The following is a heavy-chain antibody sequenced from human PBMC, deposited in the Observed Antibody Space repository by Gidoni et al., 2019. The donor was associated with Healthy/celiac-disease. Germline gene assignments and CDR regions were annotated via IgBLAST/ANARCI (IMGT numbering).Heavy chain of an antibody. J-gene: IGHJ4*02. V-gene: IGHV4-39*01. CDR1: GGSISSSSYY. Sequence: QLQLQESGPGLVKPSETLSLTCTVSGGSISSSSYYWGWIRQPPGKGLEWIGSIYYSGSTYYNPSLKSRVTISVDTSKNQFSLKLSSVTAADTAVYYCARTTGVVTATDYWGQGTLVTVSS. D-gene: IGHD2-21*02. CDR3: ARTTGVVTATDY. CDR2: IYYSGST.